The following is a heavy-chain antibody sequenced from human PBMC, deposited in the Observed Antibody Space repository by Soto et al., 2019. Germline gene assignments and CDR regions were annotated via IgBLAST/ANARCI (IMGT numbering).Heavy chain of an antibody. J-gene: IGHJ6*02. CDR1: GFTFSSYA. V-gene: IGHV3-23*01. CDR3: AKMIGGVTDYYYYGMDV. Sequence: EVQLLESGGGLVQPGGSLRLSCAASGFTFSSYAMSWVRQAPGKGLEWVSAISGSGGSTYYADSVKGRFTISRDNSKNTLYLQMNSLRAEDTAVYYCAKMIGGVTDYYYYGMDVWGQGTTVTVSS. D-gene: IGHD2-21*01. CDR2: ISGSGGST.